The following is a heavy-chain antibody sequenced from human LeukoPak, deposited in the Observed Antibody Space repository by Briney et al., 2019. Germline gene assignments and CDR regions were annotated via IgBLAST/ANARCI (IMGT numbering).Heavy chain of an antibody. CDR1: GFSFSNYA. D-gene: IGHD3-16*01. CDR2: ISGRDGST. Sequence: GGSLRLSCAASGFSFSNYAMSWVRQAPGKGLEWVSAISGRDGSTYYAGSVKGRFTISRDNSKNTLYLQMNSLRGEDTAVYYCAKSGGVRFDPWGQGTLVTVSS. CDR3: AKSGGVRFDP. J-gene: IGHJ5*02. V-gene: IGHV3-23*01.